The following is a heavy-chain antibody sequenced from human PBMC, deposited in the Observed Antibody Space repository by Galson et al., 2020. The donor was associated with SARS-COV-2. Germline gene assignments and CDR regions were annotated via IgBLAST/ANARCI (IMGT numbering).Heavy chain of an antibody. CDR2: ISSSSSTI. CDR3: ARAPSYGDYRCFQH. D-gene: IGHD4-17*01. V-gene: IGHV3-48*04. Sequence: GESLKIYCAASGFTFSNYSMNWVRQAPGTGLEWISYISSSSSTIYYADSVKGRFTISRDNAKNSLYLQLNSLRAEDTAVYYCARAPSYGDYRCFQHWGQGTLVTVSS. J-gene: IGHJ1*01. CDR1: GFTFSNYS.